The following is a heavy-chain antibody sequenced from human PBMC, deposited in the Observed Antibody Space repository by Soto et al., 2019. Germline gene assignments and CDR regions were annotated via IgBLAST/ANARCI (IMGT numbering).Heavy chain of an antibody. D-gene: IGHD3-16*01. V-gene: IGHV4-30-4*01. CDR1: GGSISSGDYY. CDR2: IYYSGST. CDR3: AASPYRVSYYYGMDV. J-gene: IGHJ6*02. Sequence: SETLSLTCTVSGGSISSGDYYWSWIRQPPGKGLEWIGYIYYSGSTYYNTSLKSRVTISVDTSKNQFSLKLSSVTAADTAVYYCAASPYRVSYYYGMDVWGQGTTVTVSS.